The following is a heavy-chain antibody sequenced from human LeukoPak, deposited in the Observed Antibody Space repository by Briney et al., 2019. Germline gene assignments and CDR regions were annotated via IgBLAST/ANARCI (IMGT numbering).Heavy chain of an antibody. CDR3: ARDKTTVSHWFDP. V-gene: IGHV1-69*06. J-gene: IGHJ5*02. CDR1: GGTFSSYA. CDR2: IIPIFGTA. Sequence: SVKVSCKASGGTFSSYAISWVRQAPGQGLEWMGGIIPIFGTANYAQKSQGRVTITADKSTSTAYMELSSLRSEDTAVYYCARDKTTVSHWFDPWGQGTLVTVSS. D-gene: IGHD4-17*01.